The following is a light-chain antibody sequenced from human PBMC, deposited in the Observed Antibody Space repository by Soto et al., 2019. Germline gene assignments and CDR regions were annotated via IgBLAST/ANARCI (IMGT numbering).Light chain of an antibody. V-gene: IGLV2-14*01. CDR2: DVS. Sequence: QSALTQPASVSGSPGQSINISCTGTSSDVGGYNYVSWYQQHPGKAPKLMIYDVSNRPSGVSNRFSGSKSGNTASLTISGLQAEYEADYYCSSYTSSSTPYVFGTGTKVTVL. J-gene: IGLJ1*01. CDR3: SSYTSSSTPYV. CDR1: SSDVGGYNY.